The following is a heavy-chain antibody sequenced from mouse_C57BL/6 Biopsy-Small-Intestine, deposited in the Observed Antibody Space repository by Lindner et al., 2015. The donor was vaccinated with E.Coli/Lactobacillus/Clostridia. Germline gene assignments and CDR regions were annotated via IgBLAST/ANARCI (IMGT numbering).Heavy chain of an antibody. CDR1: GYVFSSSW. D-gene: IGHD1-1*01. Sequence: QLQESGPELVKPGASVKISCKASGYVFSSSWMNWVKQRPGKGLEWIGRIFPGDGDTNYNGKFKDKATLTADKSSSTAYMQLSSLTSEDSAVYFCARSTTGGGKDYWGQGTSVTVSS. J-gene: IGHJ4*01. V-gene: IGHV1-82*01. CDR2: IFPGDGDT. CDR3: ARSTTGGGKDY.